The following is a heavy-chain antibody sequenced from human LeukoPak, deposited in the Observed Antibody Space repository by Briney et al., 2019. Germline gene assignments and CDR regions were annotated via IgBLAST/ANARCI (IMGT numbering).Heavy chain of an antibody. J-gene: IGHJ3*02. D-gene: IGHD6-13*01. CDR2: ISGSGGST. CDR3: AKRDGIAAAGTHAFDI. Sequence: PGGSLRLSCAASGFTFSSYAMSWVRQAPGEGLEWVSAISGSGGSTYYADSVKGRFTISRDNSKNTLYLQMNSLRAEDTAVYYCAKRDGIAAAGTHAFDIWGQGTMVTVSS. CDR1: GFTFSSYA. V-gene: IGHV3-23*01.